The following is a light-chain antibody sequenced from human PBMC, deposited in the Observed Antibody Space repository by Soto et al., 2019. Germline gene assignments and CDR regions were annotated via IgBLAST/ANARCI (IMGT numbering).Light chain of an antibody. CDR2: YVD. CDR3: SSYTSSSTLV. J-gene: IGLJ7*01. Sequence: QSALTQPASVSGSPGQSITISCTGTSRDVGAYDYVSWYLQYPDKAPQLLIYYVDHRPSGVSSRFSGSKSGNTASLTISGLQAEDEGDYYCSSYTSSSTLVFGGGTQLTVL. V-gene: IGLV2-14*03. CDR1: SRDVGAYDY.